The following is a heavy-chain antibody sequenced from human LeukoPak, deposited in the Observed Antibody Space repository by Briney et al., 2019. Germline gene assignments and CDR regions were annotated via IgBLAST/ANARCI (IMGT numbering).Heavy chain of an antibody. CDR1: GGSISSYY. V-gene: IGHV4-59*08. D-gene: IGHD3-10*01. CDR2: IYYSGST. Sequence: PSETLSLTCTVSGGSISSYYWSWIRQPPGKGLEWIGYIYYSGSTNYNPSLKSRVTISVDTSKNQFSLKLSSVTAADTAVYYCARRDRMVRGATGYDYWDQGTLVTVSS. CDR3: ARRDRMVRGATGYDY. J-gene: IGHJ4*02.